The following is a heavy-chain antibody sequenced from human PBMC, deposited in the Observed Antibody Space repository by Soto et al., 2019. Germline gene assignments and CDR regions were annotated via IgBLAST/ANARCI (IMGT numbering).Heavy chain of an antibody. D-gene: IGHD1-26*01. CDR1: GFTFSDYY. J-gene: IGHJ6*03. CDR2: ISSSGSTI. Sequence: GSLRLSCAASGFTFSDYYMSWIRQVPGKGLEWVSYISSSGSTIYYADSVKGRFTISRDNAKNSLYLQMNSLRAEDTAVYYCARDSRGATPEYYYYMDVWGKGTTVTVSS. V-gene: IGHV3-11*01. CDR3: ARDSRGATPEYYYYMDV.